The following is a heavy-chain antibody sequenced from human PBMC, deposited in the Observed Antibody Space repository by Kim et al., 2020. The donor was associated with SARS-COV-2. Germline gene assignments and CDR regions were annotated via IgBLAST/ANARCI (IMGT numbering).Heavy chain of an antibody. J-gene: IGHJ3*01. CDR2: VYHTGSA. V-gene: IGHV4-59*08. CDR1: GASMSGY. Sequence: SETLSLTCAVSGASMSGYWSWIRQPPGKSPEWIACVYHTGSASYNPSPKSRANMSIDTSTKHNFLKLTSRTAADTTIYYCARLDYGDYDKAFDLWGPGALVTVSS. D-gene: IGHD4-17*01. CDR3: ARLDYGDYDKAFDL.